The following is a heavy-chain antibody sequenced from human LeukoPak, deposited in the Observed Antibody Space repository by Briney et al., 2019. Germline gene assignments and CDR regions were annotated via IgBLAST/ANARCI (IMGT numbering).Heavy chain of an antibody. CDR2: ISGSGGST. D-gene: IGHD2-8*01. Sequence: GGSLRLSCAASGFTFSSYAMSWVRQAPGKGLEWVSAISGSGGSTYYADSVKGRFTISRDNAKNSLYLQMNSLRAEDTAVYYCARDPTNAGLFDYWGQGTLVTVSS. CDR3: ARDPTNAGLFDY. J-gene: IGHJ4*02. CDR1: GFTFSSYA. V-gene: IGHV3-23*01.